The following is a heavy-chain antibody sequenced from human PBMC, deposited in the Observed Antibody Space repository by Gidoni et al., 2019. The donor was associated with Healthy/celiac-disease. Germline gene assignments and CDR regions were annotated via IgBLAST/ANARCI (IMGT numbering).Heavy chain of an antibody. V-gene: IGHV3-23*01. CDR1: GFTLSSYA. Sequence: EVQLLESGGCLVQPGGSLRLSCAASGFTLSSYAMSWVRLAHGKALEGVSALSGSGGSTYYAASVKGRFTISRDNSKNTLYLQMNSLRAEDTAVYYCAKAVNCSSTSCIGPWGHGTLVTVPS. CDR2: LSGSGGST. D-gene: IGHD2-2*01. J-gene: IGHJ5*02. CDR3: AKAVNCSSTSCIGP.